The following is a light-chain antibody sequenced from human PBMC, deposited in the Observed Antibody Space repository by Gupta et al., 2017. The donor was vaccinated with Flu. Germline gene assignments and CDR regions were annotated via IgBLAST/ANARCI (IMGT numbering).Light chain of an antibody. Sequence: ISCRSSQSLLHSNGYNYLDWYLQKPGQSPQLLIFLGSDRASGVPDRFSGSGSGTDFTLKISRVEAEDVGIYYCMQALQTPLTFGGGTKVQIK. CDR2: LGS. CDR1: QSLLHSNGYNY. J-gene: IGKJ4*01. V-gene: IGKV2-28*01. CDR3: MQALQTPLT.